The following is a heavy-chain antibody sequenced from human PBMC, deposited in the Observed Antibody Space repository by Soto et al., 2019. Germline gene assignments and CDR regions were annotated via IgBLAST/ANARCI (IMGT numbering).Heavy chain of an antibody. CDR1: GGSISSGGYS. Sequence: SETLSLTCAVSGGSISSGGYSWSWIRQPPGKGLEWIGYIYHSGSTYYNPSLKSRVTISVDRSKNQFSLKLSSVTAADTAVYYCASYDSSGSHAFDIWAQGTMVTVSS. CDR3: ASYDSSGSHAFDI. V-gene: IGHV4-30-2*01. D-gene: IGHD3-22*01. CDR2: IYHSGST. J-gene: IGHJ3*02.